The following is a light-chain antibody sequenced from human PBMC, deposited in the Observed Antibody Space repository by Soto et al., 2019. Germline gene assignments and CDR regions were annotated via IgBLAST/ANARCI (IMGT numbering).Light chain of an antibody. J-gene: IGKJ1*01. Sequence: DIVMTQSPLSLPVTLGQPASISCRSSQSLVYTDGNTYLNWFQQRPGQSPRRLIYEVSNRDSGVPELIGGSGASTDFTMKISRVEAEDVGVYYCMQGSPWPRTFGQGTKVEIK. CDR2: EVS. V-gene: IGKV2-30*01. CDR1: QSLVYTDGNTY. CDR3: MQGSPWPRT.